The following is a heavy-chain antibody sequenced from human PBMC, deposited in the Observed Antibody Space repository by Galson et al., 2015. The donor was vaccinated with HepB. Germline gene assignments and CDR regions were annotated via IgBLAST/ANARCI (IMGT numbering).Heavy chain of an antibody. CDR2: ISSSSSYI. Sequence: SLRLSCAASGFTFSSYSMNWVRQAPGKGLEWVSSISSSSSYIYYADSVKGRFAISRDNAKNSLYLQMNSLRAEDTAVYYCARVGLGYCSSTSCYRNAAYYFDYWGQGTLVTVSS. V-gene: IGHV3-21*01. D-gene: IGHD2-2*02. CDR1: GFTFSSYS. CDR3: ARVGLGYCSSTSCYRNAAYYFDY. J-gene: IGHJ4*02.